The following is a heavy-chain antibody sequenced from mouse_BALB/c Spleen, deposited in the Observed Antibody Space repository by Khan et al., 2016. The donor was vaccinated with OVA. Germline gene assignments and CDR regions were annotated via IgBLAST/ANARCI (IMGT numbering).Heavy chain of an antibody. J-gene: IGHJ2*01. Sequence: VQLVESGAELVRPGASVNLSCKTSGYIFTSYWIHWVKQRSGQGLEWIARIYPGTGSTYYNEKFKGKATLTADKSSTTAYMQLSSLNSEDSGVYCCARPYDSSHDFDYWGQGTTLTVSS. CDR1: GYIFTSYW. V-gene: IGHV1S132*01. D-gene: IGHD1-1*01. CDR3: ARPYDSSHDFDY. CDR2: IYPGTGST.